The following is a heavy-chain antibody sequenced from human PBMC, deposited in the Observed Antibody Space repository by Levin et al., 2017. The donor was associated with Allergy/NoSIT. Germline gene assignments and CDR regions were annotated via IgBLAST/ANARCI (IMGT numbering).Heavy chain of an antibody. J-gene: IGHJ4*02. CDR3: ARDPADESSGWYL. Sequence: SETLSLTCTVSGGSISSYYWSWIRQPPGKGLEWIGYIYYSGSTNYNPSLKSRVTISVDTSKNQFSLKLSSVTAADTAVYYCARDPADESSGWYLWGQGTLVTVSS. V-gene: IGHV4-59*01. CDR1: GGSISSYY. CDR2: IYYSGST. D-gene: IGHD6-19*01.